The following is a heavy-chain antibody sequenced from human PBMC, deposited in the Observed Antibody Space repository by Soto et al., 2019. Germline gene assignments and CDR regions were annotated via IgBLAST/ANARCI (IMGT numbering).Heavy chain of an antibody. CDR2: ITDSGGDT. D-gene: IGHD3-10*01. J-gene: IGHJ4*02. CDR1: GITCGSRA. V-gene: IGHV3-23*01. Sequence: LRLSCVASGITCGSRAMSWVRQAPGEGLEWVSTITDSGGDTKYADSVRGRFTISRDNSKGTLYLQMSSLRAEDSAIYYCARGSTDSYPGSRIFDFWGRGTLVTVSS. CDR3: ARGSTDSYPGSRIFDF.